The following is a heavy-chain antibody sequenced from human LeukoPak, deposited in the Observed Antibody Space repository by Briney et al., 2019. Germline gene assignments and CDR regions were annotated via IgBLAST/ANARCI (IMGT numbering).Heavy chain of an antibody. J-gene: IGHJ4*02. D-gene: IGHD3-3*01. CDR2: ISGSGGST. CDR1: GFTFSSYA. V-gene: IGHV3-23*01. Sequence: GGSLRLSCAASGFTFSSYAMSWVRQAPGKGLEWVSAISGSGGSTYYADSVKGRFTISRDNSKNTLYLQMNSLRAEDTAVYYCAKEGNYDFWSGYTFDYWGQGTLVTASS. CDR3: AKEGNYDFWSGYTFDY.